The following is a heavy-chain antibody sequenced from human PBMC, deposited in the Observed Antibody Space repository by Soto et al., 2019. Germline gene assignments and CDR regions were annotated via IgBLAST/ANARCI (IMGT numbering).Heavy chain of an antibody. D-gene: IGHD3-22*01. CDR1: GFTFSSYA. J-gene: IGHJ1*01. CDR2: ISYDGSNK. V-gene: IGHV3-30-3*01. CDR3: ASNYDSSGYRFQH. Sequence: QVQLVESGGGVVQPGRSLRLSCAASGFTFSSYAMHWVRQAPGKGLEWVAVISYDGSNKYYADSVKGRFTISRDNSKNTLYMQMNSLRAEDTAVYYCASNYDSSGYRFQHWGQGTLVTVSS.